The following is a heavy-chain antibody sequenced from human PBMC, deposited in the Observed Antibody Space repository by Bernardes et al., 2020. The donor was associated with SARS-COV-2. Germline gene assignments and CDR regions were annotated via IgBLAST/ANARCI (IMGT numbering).Heavy chain of an antibody. J-gene: IGHJ4*02. CDR3: ARAGYFRFDY. CDR2: MNSDGGTV. CDR1: GFTFSTSW. D-gene: IGHD3-9*01. V-gene: IGHV3-74*01. Sequence: GGSLRLSCAASGFTFSTSWMHWVRQAPGKGLVWVARMNSDGGTVNYADSLKDRFTISRDNAENTLYLHMNSLRAEDTAVYYCARAGYFRFDYWGQGTTVTVSS.